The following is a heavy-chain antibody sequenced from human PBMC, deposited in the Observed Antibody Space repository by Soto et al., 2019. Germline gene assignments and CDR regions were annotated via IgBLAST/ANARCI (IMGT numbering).Heavy chain of an antibody. CDR3: TGIDSSSWYEFDY. V-gene: IGHV3-73*02. D-gene: IGHD6-13*01. CDR1: GFTFSGSA. J-gene: IGHJ4*02. Sequence: EVQLVESGGGLVQPGGSLKLSCAASGFTFSGSAMHWVRQASGKGLEWFGRIRSKANSYATAYAASVKGRFTISRDDSKNTAYLQMNSLKTEDTAVYYCTGIDSSSWYEFDYWGQGTLVTVSS. CDR2: IRSKANSYAT.